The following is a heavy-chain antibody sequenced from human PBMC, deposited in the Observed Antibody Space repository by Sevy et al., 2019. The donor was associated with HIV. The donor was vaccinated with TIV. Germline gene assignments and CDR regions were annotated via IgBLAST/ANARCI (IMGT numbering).Heavy chain of an antibody. J-gene: IGHJ5*02. CDR2: ISSSGTTI. V-gene: IGHV3-48*03. D-gene: IGHD3-22*01. CDR1: GFTFSSYE. Sequence: GGSLRLSCEASGFTFSSYEMNWVRQAPGKGLEWVSYISSSGTTIKYADSVKGRFTISRDNAKNSLYMQMNSLRAEDKAVYYCAGVDANYDKGFDPWGQGTLVTVSS. CDR3: AGVDANYDKGFDP.